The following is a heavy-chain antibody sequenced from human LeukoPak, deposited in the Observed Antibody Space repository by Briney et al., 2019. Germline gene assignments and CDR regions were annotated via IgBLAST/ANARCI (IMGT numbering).Heavy chain of an antibody. CDR2: IYYSGST. Sequence: SETLSLTCSVSGGSISGYYWSWIRQSPGKGLEWIAYIYYSGSTNYNPSLKSRVTISVDTSKNQFSLKLSSVTAADTAMYYCARATDASSGYFWFDPWGQGTLVTVSS. V-gene: IGHV4-59*01. J-gene: IGHJ5*02. D-gene: IGHD3-22*01. CDR1: GGSISGYY. CDR3: ARATDASSGYFWFDP.